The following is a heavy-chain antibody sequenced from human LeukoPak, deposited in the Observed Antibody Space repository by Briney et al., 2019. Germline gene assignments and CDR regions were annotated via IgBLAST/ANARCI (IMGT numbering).Heavy chain of an antibody. D-gene: IGHD6-6*01. CDR1: GGSISGNC. V-gene: IGHV4-4*07. CDR3: ARRSSIAARRYNWFDP. CDR2: IYTSGST. Sequence: SETLSLTCTVSGGSISGNCWSWIRQPAGKGLEWIGRIYTSGSTNYNPSLKSRVTMSVDTSKNQFSLKLNSVTAADTAVYYCARRSSIAARRYNWFDPWGQGTLVTVSS. J-gene: IGHJ5*02.